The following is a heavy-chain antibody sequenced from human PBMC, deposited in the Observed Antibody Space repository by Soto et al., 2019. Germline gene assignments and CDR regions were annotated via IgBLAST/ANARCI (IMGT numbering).Heavy chain of an antibody. CDR1: GYTLTDLS. CDR2: SDPQDGET. V-gene: IGHV1-24*01. J-gene: IGHJ6*02. CDR3: ASGTNTRIVSNYYYGMDV. Sequence: ASVKVSCKVSGYTLTDLSFHWVRQAPGKGLEWMGGSDPQDGETVYAQKFQGRVTMTEDTSTDTAYMELSSLRSEDTAVYYCASGTNTRIVSNYYYGMDVWGXGTTVNVSS. D-gene: IGHD2-15*01.